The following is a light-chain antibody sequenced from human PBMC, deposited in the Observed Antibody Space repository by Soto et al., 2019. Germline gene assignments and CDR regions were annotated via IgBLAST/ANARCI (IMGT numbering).Light chain of an antibody. CDR2: EGS. CDR3: CSYAGSSTLV. CDR1: SSAVGSYNL. V-gene: IGLV2-23*01. Sequence: QSALTQPASVSGSPGQSITISCTGTSSAVGSYNLVSWYQQHPGKAPKLMIYEGSKRPSGVSHRFSGSKSGNTASLTISGLQAEDEADYYCCSYAGSSTLVFGGGTKLTVL. J-gene: IGLJ2*01.